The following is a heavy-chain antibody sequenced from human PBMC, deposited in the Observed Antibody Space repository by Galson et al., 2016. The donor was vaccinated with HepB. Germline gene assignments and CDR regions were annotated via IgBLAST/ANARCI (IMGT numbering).Heavy chain of an antibody. CDR2: IYTAGDT. CDR3: VRGSYSSDWYRTSAYDFGMDV. J-gene: IGHJ6*04. CDR1: GFSFSNYD. V-gene: IGHV3-13*01. D-gene: IGHD6-19*01. Sequence: SLRLSSAASGFSFSNYDMYWVRHAPGKALAWVSSIYTAGDTYYQDSYYGRLTVSRENAKNSLYLHMNSLRAGDTAVYYCVRGSYSSDWYRTSAYDFGMDVWGKGTPVTVSS.